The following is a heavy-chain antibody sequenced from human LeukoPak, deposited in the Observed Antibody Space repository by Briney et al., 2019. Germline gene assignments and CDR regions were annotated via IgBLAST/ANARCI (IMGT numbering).Heavy chain of an antibody. CDR3: ARDDEYSGYDY. J-gene: IGHJ4*02. Sequence: PSETLSLTCAVSGGSISSSYWWTWVRQPPGKGLEWIGEIYHSGSTNYNASFKSLVNISVNKSNNQFSLKLSSVTAADTAVYYCARDDEYSGYDYWGQGTLVTVSS. CDR1: GGSISSSYW. CDR2: IYHSGST. D-gene: IGHD5-12*01. V-gene: IGHV4-4*02.